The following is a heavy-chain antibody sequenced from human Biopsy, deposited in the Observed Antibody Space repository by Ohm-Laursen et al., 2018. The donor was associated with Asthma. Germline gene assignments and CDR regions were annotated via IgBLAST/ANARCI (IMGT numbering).Heavy chain of an antibody. Sequence: SSLRLSCAAPGFTFDNYVMTWVRQAPGKGLEWVSGISWNSATVAYAVSVKGRFTISRDNAKNSLYLQMNSLRPDDTALYYCAKAFLGGVSVANYFDSWGQGTLVTVSS. D-gene: IGHD6-19*01. CDR3: AKAFLGGVSVANYFDS. V-gene: IGHV3-9*01. CDR2: ISWNSATV. CDR1: GFTFDNYV. J-gene: IGHJ4*02.